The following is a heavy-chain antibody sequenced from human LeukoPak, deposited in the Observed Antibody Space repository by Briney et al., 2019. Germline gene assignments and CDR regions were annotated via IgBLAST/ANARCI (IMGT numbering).Heavy chain of an antibody. Sequence: GGSLTLSCAASGFSVSLNYMNWVRQAPGEGLERVSILYSGSDTYYADSVKGRFTISRDSSKNMLFLHMNSLRAEDTAVYCARVGDHFHWYLDLWGRGTLVTVSS. V-gene: IGHV3-53*01. CDR2: LYSGSDT. CDR3: ARVGDHFHWYLDL. J-gene: IGHJ2*01. CDR1: GFSVSLNY. D-gene: IGHD3-3*02.